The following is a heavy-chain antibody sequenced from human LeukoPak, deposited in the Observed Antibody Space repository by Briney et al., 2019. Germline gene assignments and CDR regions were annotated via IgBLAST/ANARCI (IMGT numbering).Heavy chain of an antibody. Sequence: AGGSLRLSCAASGFTFSSYSMNWVRQAPGKGLEWVSYISSSSSTIYYADSVKGRFTISRDNAKNSLYLQMNSLRAEDTAVYYCARAPFFGELFPHFDYWGQGTLVTVSS. J-gene: IGHJ4*02. V-gene: IGHV3-48*04. D-gene: IGHD3-10*01. CDR2: ISSSSSTI. CDR3: ARAPFFGELFPHFDY. CDR1: GFTFSSYS.